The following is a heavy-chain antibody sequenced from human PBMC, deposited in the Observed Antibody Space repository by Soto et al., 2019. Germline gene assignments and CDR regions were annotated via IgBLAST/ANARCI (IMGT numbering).Heavy chain of an antibody. V-gene: IGHV2-5*02. CDR3: AHRWIDSHQSMYFDF. J-gene: IGHJ4*02. D-gene: IGHD5-12*01. Sequence: QITLKESGPTMVKPTQTLTLSCTFSGFSLSTSGVGVGWIRQPPGKALEWLALIYWDDDKRYSPSLKSRLTITKDTSQNQVVLTMTNMDPVDTATYYCAHRWIDSHQSMYFDFWGQGTLVTVSS. CDR1: GFSLSTSGVG. CDR2: IYWDDDK.